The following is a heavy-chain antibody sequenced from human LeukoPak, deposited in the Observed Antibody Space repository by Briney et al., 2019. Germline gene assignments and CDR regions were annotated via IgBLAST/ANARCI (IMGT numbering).Heavy chain of an antibody. J-gene: IGHJ4*02. V-gene: IGHV4-39*01. CDR2: IYYSGST. CDR3: ERQSSHDSGSYYIPFVY. Sequence: PSETLSLTCTVSVGSISSRGDYWGWIRQPPGEGLEWIGRIYYSGSTYDNTSLRSRVNISVDTSKTQFCMKLSSVSAAETAVYYCERQSSHDSGSYYIPFVYWGQGTLVTVSS. CDR1: VGSISSRGDY. D-gene: IGHD3-10*01.